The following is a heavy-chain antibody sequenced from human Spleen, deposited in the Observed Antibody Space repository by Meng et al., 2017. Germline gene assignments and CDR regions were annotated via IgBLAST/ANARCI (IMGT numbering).Heavy chain of an antibody. CDR3: AKASYYYDSSGYWFYDYFDY. D-gene: IGHD3-22*01. J-gene: IGHJ4*02. Sequence: GGSLRLSCAASEFTFCTSAMSWVRQAPGRGLEWVSAISPGGGSTYYADSVKGRFTISRDNSKNTLYLQMNSLRAEDTAVYYCAKASYYYDSSGYWFYDYFDYWGQGTLVTVSS. CDR1: EFTFCTSA. V-gene: IGHV3-23*01. CDR2: ISPGGGST.